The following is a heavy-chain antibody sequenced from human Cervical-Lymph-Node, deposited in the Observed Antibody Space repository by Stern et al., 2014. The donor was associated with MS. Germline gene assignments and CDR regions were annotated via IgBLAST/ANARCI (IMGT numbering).Heavy chain of an antibody. V-gene: IGHV3-30*03. D-gene: IGHD7-27*01. Sequence: VQLVESGGGVVQPGRSLRLSCAASGFTFRSYGMHWVRQAPGKGLEWVAVISYDGSNKYYGDSVKGRFTISRDNSKNTLYLQMNSLRTEDTAVYYCARDRWGIDYWGQGILVTVSS. CDR1: GFTFRSYG. CDR3: ARDRWGIDY. CDR2: ISYDGSNK. J-gene: IGHJ4*02.